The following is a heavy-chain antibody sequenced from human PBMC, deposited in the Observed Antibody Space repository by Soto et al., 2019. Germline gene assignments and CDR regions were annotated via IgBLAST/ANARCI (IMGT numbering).Heavy chain of an antibody. CDR3: ARDTSNGDPNPLDY. D-gene: IGHD4-17*01. CDR1: GFTFSSYA. J-gene: IGHJ4*02. CDR2: ISYDGNNK. V-gene: IGHV3-30-3*01. Sequence: QVQLVESGGGVVQPGRSLRLSCAASGFTFSSYAMHWVRQAPGKGLEWVAVISYDGNNKYYADSVKGRFTISRDNSKNTLYLQMNSLRAEDTAVYYCARDTSNGDPNPLDYWGQGTLVTVSS.